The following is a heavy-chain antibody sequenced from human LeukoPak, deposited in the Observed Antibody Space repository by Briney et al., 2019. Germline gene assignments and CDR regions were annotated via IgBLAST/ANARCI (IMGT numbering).Heavy chain of an antibody. V-gene: IGHV1-2*06. CDR3: ARDREIIAVAGEYYFDY. CDR1: GYTFTGYY. Sequence: ASVKVSCKASGYTFTGYYMHWVRQAPGQGLEWMGRINPNSGGINYAQKFQGRVTMTRDTSISTAYMELSRLRSDDTAVYYCARDREIIAVAGEYYFDYWGQGTLVTVSS. D-gene: IGHD6-19*01. CDR2: INPNSGGI. J-gene: IGHJ4*02.